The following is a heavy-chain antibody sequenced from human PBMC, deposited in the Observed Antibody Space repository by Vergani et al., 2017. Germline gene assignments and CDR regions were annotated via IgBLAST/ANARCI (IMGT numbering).Heavy chain of an antibody. CDR1: GGSISSSSYY. J-gene: IGHJ4*02. V-gene: IGHV4-39*07. CDR2: IYYSGST. D-gene: IGHD6-19*01. Sequence: QLQLQESGPGLVKPSETLSLTCTVSGGSISSSSYYWGWIRQPPGKGLEWIGSIYYSGSTYYNPSLKSRVTISVDTSKNQFSLKLSSVTAADTAVYYCARWSVAVSGFDYWGQGTLVTVSS. CDR3: ARWSVAVSGFDY.